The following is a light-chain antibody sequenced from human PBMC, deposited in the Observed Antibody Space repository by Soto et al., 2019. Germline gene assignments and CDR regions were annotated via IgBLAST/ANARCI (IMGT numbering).Light chain of an antibody. Sequence: EIVLTQSPGTLSLSPGERATLSCRASQSVSSSYLGWYQQKPGQAPRLLIYGASSRATGIPDRFSGRGSGTDFTLTISRLEPEDFAVYYCQHYGDSPPRAFGQGTKVEIK. CDR1: QSVSSSY. V-gene: IGKV3-20*01. CDR2: GAS. J-gene: IGKJ1*01. CDR3: QHYGDSPPRA.